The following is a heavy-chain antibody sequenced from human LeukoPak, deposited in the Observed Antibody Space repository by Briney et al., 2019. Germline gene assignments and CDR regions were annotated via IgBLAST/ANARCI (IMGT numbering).Heavy chain of an antibody. D-gene: IGHD1-26*01. J-gene: IGHJ5*02. V-gene: IGHV3-33*01. Sequence: GGSLRLSCAASGFTFSSYGMHWVRQAPGKGLEWVAVIWYDGSNKYYADSVKGRFTISRDNSKNTLYLQMDSLRAEDTAVYYCARDRGYSGRPPLTPWGQGTLVTVSS. CDR1: GFTFSSYG. CDR3: ARDRGYSGRPPLTP. CDR2: IWYDGSNK.